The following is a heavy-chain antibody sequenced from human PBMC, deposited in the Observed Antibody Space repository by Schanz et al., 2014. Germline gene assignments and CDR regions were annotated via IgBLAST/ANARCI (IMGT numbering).Heavy chain of an antibody. J-gene: IGHJ4*02. CDR3: AKDLISGWSGFDY. V-gene: IGHV3-66*01. CDR2: TYSGGST. D-gene: IGHD6-19*01. Sequence: VQLVESGGGVVQPGRSLRLSCAASGFTFSTTWMNWVRQAPGKGLEWVSITYSGGSTYYADSVKGRFTISRDNSKNTQYLLMNSLRAEDTAEYYCAKDLISGWSGFDYWGQGTLVTVSS. CDR1: GFTFSTTW.